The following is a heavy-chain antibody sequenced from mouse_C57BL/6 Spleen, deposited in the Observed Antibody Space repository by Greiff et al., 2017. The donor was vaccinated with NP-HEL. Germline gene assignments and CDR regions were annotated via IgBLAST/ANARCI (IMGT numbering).Heavy chain of an antibody. CDR2: ISSGSSTI. CDR1: GFTFSDYG. J-gene: IGHJ4*01. D-gene: IGHD1-1*01. CDR3: SKSYYGSSFYAMDY. V-gene: IGHV5-17*01. Sequence: EVQLVESGGGLVKPGGSLKLSCAASGFTFSDYGMHWVRQAPEKGLEWVAYISSGSSTIYYADTVKGRFTISRDNAENHLFLQMTSLRSEDTAMYYCSKSYYGSSFYAMDYWGQGTSVTVSS.